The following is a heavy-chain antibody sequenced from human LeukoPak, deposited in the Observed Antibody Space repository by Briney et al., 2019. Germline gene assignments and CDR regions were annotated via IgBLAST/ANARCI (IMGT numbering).Heavy chain of an antibody. CDR2: IYYSGST. Sequence: SETLSLTCTVSGGSISSYYWSWIRQPPGKGLEWIGYIYYSGSTNYNPSLKSRVTISVDTSKNQFSLKLSSVTAADTAVYYCARGPLRVAAAGTLDYWGQGTLVTVSS. CDR1: GGSISSYY. J-gene: IGHJ4*02. CDR3: ARGPLRVAAAGTLDY. D-gene: IGHD6-13*01. V-gene: IGHV4-59*01.